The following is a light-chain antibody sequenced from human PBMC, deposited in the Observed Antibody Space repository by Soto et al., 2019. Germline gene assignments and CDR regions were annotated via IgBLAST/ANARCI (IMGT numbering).Light chain of an antibody. CDR3: SLYTTDSTYV. CDR1: SSDVGRYNY. J-gene: IGLJ1*01. V-gene: IGLV2-14*01. CDR2: EVT. Sequence: QSALTQPASVSGSPGQSITISCTGTSSDVGRYNYVSWYQHHPGKAPKLLIYEVTKRPSGVSNRFSGSKSGNTASLTISGLQADDEADYYCSLYTTDSTYVFGSGTKVTVL.